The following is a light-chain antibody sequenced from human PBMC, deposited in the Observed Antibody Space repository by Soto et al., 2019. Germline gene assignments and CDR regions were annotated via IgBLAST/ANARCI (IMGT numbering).Light chain of an antibody. Sequence: EIVLTQSPATLSLSPGERATLSCRASQSVSSYLAWYQQKPGQAPRLLIYDASNRATGIPARFSGSGSGTDFTLTITSLEPEDVAVDYCQHRSNWTRRTFGQGTKVEI. CDR3: QHRSNWTRRT. CDR1: QSVSSY. J-gene: IGKJ1*01. V-gene: IGKV3-11*01. CDR2: DAS.